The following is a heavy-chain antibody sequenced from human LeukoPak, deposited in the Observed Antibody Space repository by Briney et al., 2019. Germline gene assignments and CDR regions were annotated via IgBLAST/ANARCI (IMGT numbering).Heavy chain of an antibody. CDR3: AKGGSYRSQPYFDY. Sequence: GGSLRLSCAASGFTFSSCGMSWVRQAPGKGLEWVSAISGSGGRTYYADSVKGRFTISRDNSKNTLYLQMNSLRAEDTAVYYCAKGGSYRSQPYFDYWGQGTPVTVSS. J-gene: IGHJ4*02. CDR2: ISGSGGRT. V-gene: IGHV3-23*01. CDR1: GFTFSSCG. D-gene: IGHD3-16*02.